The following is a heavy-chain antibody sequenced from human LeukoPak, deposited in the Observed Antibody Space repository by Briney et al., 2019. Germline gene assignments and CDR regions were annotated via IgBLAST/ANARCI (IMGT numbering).Heavy chain of an antibody. CDR1: GFTFSSYA. Sequence: GGSLRLSRAASGFTFSSYAMSWVRQAPGKGLEWVSAITSSGGSTYYVDSVKGRFTISRDNSKNTLYLQVNSLRAEDTAVYYCAKRYYYDNSGLWDSWGQGTLVTVSS. D-gene: IGHD3-22*01. CDR2: ITSSGGST. V-gene: IGHV3-23*01. CDR3: AKRYYYDNSGLWDS. J-gene: IGHJ4*02.